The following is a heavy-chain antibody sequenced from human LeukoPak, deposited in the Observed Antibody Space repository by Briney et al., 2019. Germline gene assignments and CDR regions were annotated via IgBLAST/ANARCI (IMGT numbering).Heavy chain of an antibody. V-gene: IGHV3-23*01. CDR3: AKGKLAFDS. CDR1: GFTFSTYA. J-gene: IGHJ4*02. CDR2: ITASRDYT. Sequence: GGSLRLSCAASGFTFSTYAMTWVRQAPGKGLEWVSTITASRDYTYYADSVKGRFTISRDDSKNTLYLQMSSLRAEDTALYHCAKGKLAFDSWGQGTLVTVFS.